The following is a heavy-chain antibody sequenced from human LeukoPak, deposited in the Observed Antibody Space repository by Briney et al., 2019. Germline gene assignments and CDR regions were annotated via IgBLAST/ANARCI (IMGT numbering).Heavy chain of an antibody. D-gene: IGHD4-23*01. Sequence: ASVKVSCKAFGYTFTSNYMHWVRQAPGQGLEWMGGIIPIFGTANYAQKLQGRVTMTTDTSTSTAYMELRSLRSDDTAVYYCARVGPTVRWYIDIWGQGTMVTVSS. CDR2: IIPIFGTA. CDR3: ARVGPTVRWYIDI. V-gene: IGHV1-18*04. J-gene: IGHJ3*02. CDR1: GYTFTSNY.